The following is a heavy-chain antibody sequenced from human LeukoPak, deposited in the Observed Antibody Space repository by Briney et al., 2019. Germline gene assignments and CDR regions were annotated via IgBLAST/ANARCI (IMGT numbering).Heavy chain of an antibody. CDR3: ARDVARNFDY. D-gene: IGHD2-15*01. Sequence: GGSLRLSCAASGFTVSSNYMSWVRQAPRKGLEWVSVIYSGGSTYYADSVKGRFTISRDNSKNTLYLQMNSLRAEDTAVYYCARDVARNFDYWGQGTLVTVSS. CDR2: IYSGGST. CDR1: GFTVSSNY. J-gene: IGHJ4*02. V-gene: IGHV3-66*01.